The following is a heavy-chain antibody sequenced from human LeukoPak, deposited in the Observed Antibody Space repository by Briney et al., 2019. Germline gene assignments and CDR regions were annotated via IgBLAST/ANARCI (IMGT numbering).Heavy chain of an antibody. CDR2: ITTYSGHA. CDR3: ARVVRGSCDY. D-gene: IGHD1-26*01. CDR1: GYPFTTYG. V-gene: IGHV1-18*01. J-gene: IGHJ4*02. Sequence: ASVSVSFKPSGYPFTTYGVTWVRQAPGPGLEWMGWITTYSGHAIYAQKFQGRVTMTTDTSTSTAYMELRSLRSDDTAVYYCARVVRGSCDYWGQGTLVTVAS.